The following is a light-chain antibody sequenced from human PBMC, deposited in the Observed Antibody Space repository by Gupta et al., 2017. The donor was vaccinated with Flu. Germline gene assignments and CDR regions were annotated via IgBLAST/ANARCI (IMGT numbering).Light chain of an antibody. CDR3: QQYYSTPLT. CDR1: QSVLYSSNNKNY. J-gene: IGKJ4*01. CDR2: WAS. Sequence: SLGAMATINCKSSQSVLYSSNNKNYLAWYQQKPGPPPKLLIYWASTRESGVPDRFSGSGSGTDFTLTISSLQAEDVAVYYCQQYYSTPLTFGGGTKVEIK. V-gene: IGKV4-1*01.